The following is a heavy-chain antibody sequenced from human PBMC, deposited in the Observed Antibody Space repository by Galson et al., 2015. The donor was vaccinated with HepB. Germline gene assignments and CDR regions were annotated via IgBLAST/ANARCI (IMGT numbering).Heavy chain of an antibody. CDR3: ARDLRVAGPVGFDP. CDR2: TYYRSKWYN. V-gene: IGHV6-1*01. CDR1: GDSVSSNSAA. D-gene: IGHD6-19*01. Sequence: CAISGDSVSSNSAAWNWIRQSPSRGLEWLGRTYYRSKWYNDYAVSVKSRITINPDTSKNQFSLQLNSVTPEDTAVYYCARDLRVAGPVGFDPWGQGTLVTVSS. J-gene: IGHJ5*02.